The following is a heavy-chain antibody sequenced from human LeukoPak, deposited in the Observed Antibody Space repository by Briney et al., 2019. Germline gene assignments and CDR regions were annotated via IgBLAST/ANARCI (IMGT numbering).Heavy chain of an antibody. D-gene: IGHD2-8*01. CDR3: AREVMAKRRAFDI. J-gene: IGHJ3*02. CDR2: IYSDDRT. CDR1: GFTASSNY. V-gene: IGHV3-53*04. Sequence: PGGSLRLSCAASGFTASSNYVSWVRQAPGKGLEWVSVIYSDDRTYYADSVKGRFTISRHTSKKTLYLQMNSLRAEDTAVYYCAREVMAKRRAFDIWGQGTVVTASS.